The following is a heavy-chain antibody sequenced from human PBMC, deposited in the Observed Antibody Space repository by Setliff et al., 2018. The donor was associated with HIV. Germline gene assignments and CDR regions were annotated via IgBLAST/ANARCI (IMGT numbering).Heavy chain of an antibody. CDR2: IYPQDSDT. J-gene: IGHJ3*01. CDR3: ARHTIDISLLVVQDPGPFDV. Sequence: ESLKISCTGSGYSFSNHWIGWVRQMPGRGLEWVGIIYPQDSDTRYSPSFEGHVTISADTSRYTAYLQWSALKASDTAMYYCARHTIDISLLVVQDPGPFDVWGRGTLVT. D-gene: IGHD3-10*01. CDR1: GYSFSNHW. V-gene: IGHV5-51*01.